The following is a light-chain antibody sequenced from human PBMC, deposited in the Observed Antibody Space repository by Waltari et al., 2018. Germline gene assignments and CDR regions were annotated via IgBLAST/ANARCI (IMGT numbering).Light chain of an antibody. Sequence: QSVLTQPPSVSGAPGQRVSISCTGTGSNLGAGYDVHWYQQLPGNAPKLLIYGTSTRPPGFPDLFFGPQSGTSASLAITGLQAEDEADYYCQSYDTSLSVVFGGGTKLTVL. CDR3: QSYDTSLSVV. CDR1: GSNLGAGYD. CDR2: GTS. J-gene: IGLJ2*01. V-gene: IGLV1-40*01.